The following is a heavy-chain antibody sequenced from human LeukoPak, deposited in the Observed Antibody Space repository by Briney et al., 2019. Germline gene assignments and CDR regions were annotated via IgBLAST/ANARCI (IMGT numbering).Heavy chain of an antibody. CDR3: ARAPTTMVRGVLYYYYGMDV. V-gene: IGHV3-20*04. D-gene: IGHD3-10*01. CDR1: GFTFYEYG. CDR2: INWNGGST. Sequence: GGSLRLSCAASGFTFYEYGMSWVRQAPGKGLEWVSGINWNGGSTGYADSVKGRFTISRDNAKNSLYLQMNSLRAEDTALYYCARAPTTMVRGVLYYYYGMDVWGQGTTVTVSS. J-gene: IGHJ6*02.